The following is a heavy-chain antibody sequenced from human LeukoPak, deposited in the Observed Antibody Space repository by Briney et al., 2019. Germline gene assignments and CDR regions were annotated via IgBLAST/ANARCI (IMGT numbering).Heavy chain of an antibody. Sequence: GGSLKISFQASGYHFSTYWIAWGRQMPGKGLESMGIIYPADSDTSFSPSFQGQVTISADKSISTAYLQWSGLKASDTAIYYCGRPSADGLERAHIDCWGQGTLVSVSS. CDR2: IYPADSDT. CDR1: GYHFSTYW. CDR3: GRPSADGLERAHIDC. J-gene: IGHJ4*02. V-gene: IGHV5-51*01.